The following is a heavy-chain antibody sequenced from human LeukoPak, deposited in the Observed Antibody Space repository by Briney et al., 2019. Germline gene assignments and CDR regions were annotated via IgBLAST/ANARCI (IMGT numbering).Heavy chain of an antibody. Sequence: GGSLRLSCAASGFTLRTYTMNWVRQAPGKGLELVSSIDTGSHYIYYADSVKGRFTISRDNAKNSLFLQMSSLRAEDTAVYYCARGGVAANYYYYYAMDVWGQGTTVTVSS. V-gene: IGHV3-21*01. CDR1: GFTLRTYT. D-gene: IGHD2-21*01. CDR3: ARGGVAANYYYYYAMDV. J-gene: IGHJ6*02. CDR2: IDTGSHYI.